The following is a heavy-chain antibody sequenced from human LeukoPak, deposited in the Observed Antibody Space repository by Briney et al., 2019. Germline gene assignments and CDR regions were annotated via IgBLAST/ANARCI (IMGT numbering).Heavy chain of an antibody. CDR2: INSDGSST. V-gene: IGHV3-74*01. Sequence: GGSLRLSCAASGFTFSSYWMHWVRQAPGKGLVWVSRINSDGSSTSYADSVKGRFTISRDNAKNSLYLQMNSLRAEDTAVYYCARHKRGYYSPFDIWGQGTMVTVSS. J-gene: IGHJ3*02. D-gene: IGHD3-10*01. CDR3: ARHKRGYYSPFDI. CDR1: GFTFSSYW.